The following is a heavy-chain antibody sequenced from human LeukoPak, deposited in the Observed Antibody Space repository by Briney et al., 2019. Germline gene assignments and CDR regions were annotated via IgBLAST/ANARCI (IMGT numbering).Heavy chain of an antibody. J-gene: IGHJ4*02. V-gene: IGHV4-59*01. CDR1: GCSISSYY. CDR3: AREGRDDYNSFTAFDY. D-gene: IGHD5-24*01. Sequence: SETLSLTCTVSGCSISSYYWAWIRQPPGKGLEWIGYIYYTGSTNYNPALKSRVTISVDTSKNQFSLRLSSVTAADTAVYYCAREGRDDYNSFTAFDYWGRGALVTVSS. CDR2: IYYTGST.